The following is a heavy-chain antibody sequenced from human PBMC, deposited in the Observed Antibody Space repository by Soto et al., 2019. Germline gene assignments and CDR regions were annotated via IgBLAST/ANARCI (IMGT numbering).Heavy chain of an antibody. CDR3: ASLGIAAAGTDY. D-gene: IGHD6-13*01. J-gene: IGHJ4*01. V-gene: IGHV4-34*01. CDR1: GGSFSGYY. CDR2: INHSGST. Sequence: SETLSLTCAVQGGSFSGYYWSWFRQHPGKGLEWIGEINHSGSTNYNPSLKSRVTISVDTSKNQFSLKLSSVTAADTAVYYCASLGIAAAGTDYWGHGTLVTVS.